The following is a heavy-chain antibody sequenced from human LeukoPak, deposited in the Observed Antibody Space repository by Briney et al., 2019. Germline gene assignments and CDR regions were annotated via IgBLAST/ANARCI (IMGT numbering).Heavy chain of an antibody. Sequence: PGGSLRLSCAASGFTFSNYGMHWVRQAPGKGLEWVAVIWYDGSNKYYSDSVRGRFTISRDNSKNTLYLLMNSLRAEDTAVYYCARGYDYGDYGVVEWGQGTLVTVSS. D-gene: IGHD4-17*01. CDR1: GFTFSNYG. V-gene: IGHV3-33*01. J-gene: IGHJ4*02. CDR3: ARGYDYGDYGVVE. CDR2: IWYDGSNK.